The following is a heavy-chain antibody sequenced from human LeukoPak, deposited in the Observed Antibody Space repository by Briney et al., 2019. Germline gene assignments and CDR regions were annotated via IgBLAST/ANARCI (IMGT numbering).Heavy chain of an antibody. CDR3: ARDRSIAARPGVWFDS. Sequence: SVKVSCKASGYTFTSYYMHWARQAPGQGLEWMGIINPSGGSTSYAQKFQGRVTMTRDTSTSTVYMELSSPRSEDTAVYYCARDRSIAARPGVWFDSWGQGTLITVSS. J-gene: IGHJ5*01. CDR2: INPSGGST. V-gene: IGHV1-46*01. CDR1: GYTFTSYY. D-gene: IGHD6-6*01.